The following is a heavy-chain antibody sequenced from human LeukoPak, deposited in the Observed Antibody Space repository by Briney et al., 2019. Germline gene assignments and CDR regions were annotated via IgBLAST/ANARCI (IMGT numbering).Heavy chain of an antibody. D-gene: IGHD3-9*01. J-gene: IGHJ5*02. CDR1: GGSISSGSYY. Sequence: SETLSLTCTVSGGSISSGSYYWSWIRQPAGKGLEWIGRIYTSGSTNYNPSLKSRVTISVDTSKNQFSLKLSSVTAADTAVYYCARRAGRYFDRNWFDPWGQGTLVTVSS. V-gene: IGHV4-61*02. CDR2: IYTSGST. CDR3: ARRAGRYFDRNWFDP.